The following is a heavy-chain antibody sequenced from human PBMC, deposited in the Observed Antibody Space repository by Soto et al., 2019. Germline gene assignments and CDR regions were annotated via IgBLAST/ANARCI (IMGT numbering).Heavy chain of an antibody. CDR2: ISYDGSNK. J-gene: IGHJ3*02. D-gene: IGHD1-7*01. Sequence: QVQLVESGGGVVQPGRSLRLSCAASGFTFSSYAMHWVRQAPGKGLEWVAVISYDGSNKYYADFVKGRFTISRDNSKNTLYLQMNSLRAEDTAVYYCARDPSITGTTGAFDIWGQGTMVTVSS. CDR3: ARDPSITGTTGAFDI. CDR1: GFTFSSYA. V-gene: IGHV3-30-3*01.